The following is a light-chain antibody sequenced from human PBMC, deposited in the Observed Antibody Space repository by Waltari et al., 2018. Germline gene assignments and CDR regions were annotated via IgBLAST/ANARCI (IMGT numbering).Light chain of an antibody. CDR1: QNLRHSNGNNY. J-gene: IGKJ4*01. Sequence: DIEMTQSQLSLPVTPGESATNSCRPSQNLRHSNGNNYLSWYLQKPGQSPQRLFFLASHRATGFPDRFSGSGSGKDFTLKISRVEAEDVGVYFCMQGLQSPLTFGGGTRVEIK. V-gene: IGKV2-28*01. CDR2: LAS. CDR3: MQGLQSPLT.